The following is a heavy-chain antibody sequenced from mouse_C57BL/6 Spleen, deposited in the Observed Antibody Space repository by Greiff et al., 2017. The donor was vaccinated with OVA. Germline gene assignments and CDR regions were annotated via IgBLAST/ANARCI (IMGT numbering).Heavy chain of an antibody. CDR3: ATLRAGLDY. CDR2: ICGVGST. Sequence: VHLVESGPGLVAPSHTLSITCTVSGFSLTSYCVDWVRQSPGKGLEWLGVICGVGSTNYNSALKSRLIISKDNSKSQVFIKMNSLQTEDTAMYYCATLRAGLDYWGQGTLVTVSA. CDR1: GFSLTSYC. J-gene: IGHJ3*01. V-gene: IGHV2-6*01. D-gene: IGHD3-3*01.